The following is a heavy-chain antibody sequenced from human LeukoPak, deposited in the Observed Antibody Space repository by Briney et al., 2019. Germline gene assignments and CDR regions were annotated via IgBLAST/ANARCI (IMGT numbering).Heavy chain of an antibody. V-gene: IGHV4-59*08. CDR2: IYYSGST. Sequence: PGGSLRLSCAASGFTVSSNYMSRVRQAPGKGLEWIGYIYYSGSTNYNPSLKSRVTISVDTSKNQFSLKLSSVTAADTAAYYCARHSSGSYLDYFDYWGQGTLVTVSS. D-gene: IGHD1-26*01. CDR3: ARHSSGSYLDYFDY. J-gene: IGHJ4*02. CDR1: GFTVSSNY.